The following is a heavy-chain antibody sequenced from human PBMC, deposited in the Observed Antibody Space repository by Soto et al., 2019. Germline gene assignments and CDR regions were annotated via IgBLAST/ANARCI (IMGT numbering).Heavy chain of an antibody. D-gene: IGHD1-26*01. V-gene: IGHV3-7*05. CDR1: GFTFSSYW. J-gene: IGHJ5*02. CDR2: IKEDGSEK. Sequence: EVQLVESGGGLVQPGGSLRLSCTASGFTFSSYWMNWVRQAPGKGLEWVGNIKEDGSEKFYVDSVKGRFTISRDNAKNSLYLDMNSLRVEDTAIYFCARDFGGPCGQGTLVTVSS. CDR3: ARDFGGP.